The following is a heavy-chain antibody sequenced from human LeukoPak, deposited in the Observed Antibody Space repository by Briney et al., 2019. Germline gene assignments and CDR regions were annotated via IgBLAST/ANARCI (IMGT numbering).Heavy chain of an antibody. D-gene: IGHD3-10*01. J-gene: IGHJ4*02. CDR3: ARLGPHSGRDLIDY. CDR1: GGSISSYY. CDR2: IYYSGST. Sequence: SETLSLTCTVSGGSISSYYWSWIRQPPGKGLEWIGYIYYSGSTNYNPSLKSRVTISVDTSKNQFSLKLSSVTAADTAVYYCARLGPHSGRDLIDYWGQGTLVTVSS. V-gene: IGHV4-59*08.